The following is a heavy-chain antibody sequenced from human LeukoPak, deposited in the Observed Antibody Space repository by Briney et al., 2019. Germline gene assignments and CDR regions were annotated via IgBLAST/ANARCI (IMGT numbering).Heavy chain of an antibody. V-gene: IGHV3-23*01. J-gene: IGHJ4*02. CDR1: GFTFRNYA. CDR3: ATSGLSRFGF. Sequence: LSGGSLRLSCAAFGFTFRNYAMSWVRQAPGKGLEWVSAVSGSGGSTYYADSVKGRFTISRDNSKNTLYLQMNSLRAEDTAVYYCATSGLSRFGFWGQGTLVTVSS. CDR2: VSGSGGST. D-gene: IGHD2/OR15-2a*01.